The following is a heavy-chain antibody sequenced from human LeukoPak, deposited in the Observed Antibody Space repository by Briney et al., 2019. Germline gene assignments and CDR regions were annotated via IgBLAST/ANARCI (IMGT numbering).Heavy chain of an antibody. Sequence: ASVKVSCKASGYTFTSYYMHWVRQAPGQGLEWMGIINPSGGSTSYAQKFQGRVTMTRDTSTSTVYMELSSLRSEDTAVYYCARGRDYVWGSYRRTYYFDYWGQGTLVTVSP. D-gene: IGHD3-16*02. CDR2: INPSGGST. CDR3: ARGRDYVWGSYRRTYYFDY. J-gene: IGHJ4*02. CDR1: GYTFTSYY. V-gene: IGHV1-46*01.